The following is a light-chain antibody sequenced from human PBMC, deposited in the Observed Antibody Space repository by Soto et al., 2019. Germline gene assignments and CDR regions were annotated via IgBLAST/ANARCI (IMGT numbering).Light chain of an antibody. Sequence: DIQMTQSPSSLSTSVGDRVTLTCRASQDISQYLAWYQQRPGKVPKLLIYYASTLQSGVPSRFSGSGSGPEFTLTISSLQPEDVATYYCLKYTKDAPGTFGQGTKVDIK. J-gene: IGKJ1*01. CDR2: YAS. V-gene: IGKV1-27*01. CDR3: LKYTKDAPGT. CDR1: QDISQY.